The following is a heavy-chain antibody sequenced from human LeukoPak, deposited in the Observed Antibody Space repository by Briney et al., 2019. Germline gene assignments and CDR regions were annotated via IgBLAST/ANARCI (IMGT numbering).Heavy chain of an antibody. Sequence: ASVKVSCKASGYTFTSYYMHWVRQAPGQGLEWMGIINPSGGSTSYAQKFQGRVTITRDMSTSTVYMELSSLRSEDTAVYYCARENSVTAMVMSDPAWNDAFDIWGQGTMVTVSS. CDR1: GYTFTSYY. CDR3: ARENSVTAMVMSDPAWNDAFDI. V-gene: IGHV1-46*01. J-gene: IGHJ3*02. CDR2: INPSGGST. D-gene: IGHD5-18*01.